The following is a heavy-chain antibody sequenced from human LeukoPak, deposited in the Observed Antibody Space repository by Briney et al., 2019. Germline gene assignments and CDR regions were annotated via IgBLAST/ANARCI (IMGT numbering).Heavy chain of an antibody. CDR3: ARGAAVAGYYYYYYMDV. J-gene: IGHJ6*03. CDR2: INTNTGNP. CDR1: GYTFTSYG. Sequence: ASVKVSCKASGYTFTSYGISWVRQAPGQGLEWMGWINTNTGNPTYAQGFTGRFVFSLDTSVSTAYLQISSLKAEDTAVYYCARGAAVAGYYYYYYMDVWGKGTTVTVSS. V-gene: IGHV7-4-1*02. D-gene: IGHD6-19*01.